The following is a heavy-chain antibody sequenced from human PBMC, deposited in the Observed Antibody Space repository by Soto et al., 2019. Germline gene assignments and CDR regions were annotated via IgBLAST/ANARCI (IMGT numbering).Heavy chain of an antibody. D-gene: IGHD6-19*01. J-gene: IGHJ4*02. CDR2: ISYDGSNK. V-gene: IGHV3-30*18. Sequence: GSLRLSCAASGFTFSSYGMHWVRQAPGKGLEWVAVISYDGSNKYYADSVKGRFTISRDNSKNTLYLQMNSLRAEDTAVYYCAKLSGWVAGPGFDYWGQGTQVTVS. CDR1: GFTFSSYG. CDR3: AKLSGWVAGPGFDY.